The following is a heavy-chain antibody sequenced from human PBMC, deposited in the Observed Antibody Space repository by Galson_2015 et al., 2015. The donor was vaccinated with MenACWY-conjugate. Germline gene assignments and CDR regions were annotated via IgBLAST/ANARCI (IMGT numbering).Heavy chain of an antibody. CDR2: FSRDGSST. J-gene: IGHJ4*02. D-gene: IGHD1-1*01. Sequence: SLRLSCAASGFTFSNYWMHWVRQAPGKGLVWVSHFSRDGSSTYYADSVKGRFTISRDNAKNTLYLQMNSLRAEDTAMYYCARDNTGYFDYWGQGTLVTVSS. CDR3: ARDNTGYFDY. CDR1: GFTFSNYW. V-gene: IGHV3-74*01.